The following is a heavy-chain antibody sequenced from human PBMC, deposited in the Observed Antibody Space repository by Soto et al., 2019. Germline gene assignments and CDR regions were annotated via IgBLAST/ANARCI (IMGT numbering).Heavy chain of an antibody. CDR1: GYTFTGHY. J-gene: IGHJ4*02. CDR3: GRGRSGQIVVFY. CDR2: IGPESGAT. D-gene: IGHD1-26*01. Sequence: ASVKVSCKASGYTFTGHYIHWVRQAPEQGPEWMGEIGPESGATRYAQRFQGRVTMTRDMSITTVYMELNNLSPGDTAVYYCGRGRSGQIVVFYWGQGTPVTVSS. V-gene: IGHV1-2*02.